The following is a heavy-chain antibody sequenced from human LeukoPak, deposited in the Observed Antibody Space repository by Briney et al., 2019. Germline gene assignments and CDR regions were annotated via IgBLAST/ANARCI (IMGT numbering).Heavy chain of an antibody. CDR3: VTDRSGYSYFFDY. J-gene: IGHJ4*02. D-gene: IGHD3-3*01. CDR2: ILPDSGGT. CDR1: GYTFTGYY. V-gene: IGHV1-2*02. Sequence: EASVKVSCKASGYTFTGYYMHWVRQAPGQGLEWMGWILPDSGGTNYAQNFQGRVTMTRDTSISTAYMELSRLRSDDTAMYYCVTDRSGYSYFFDYWGQGTLVTVSS.